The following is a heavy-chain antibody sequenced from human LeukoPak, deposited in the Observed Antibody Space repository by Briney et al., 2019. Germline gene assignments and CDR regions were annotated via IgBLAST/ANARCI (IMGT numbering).Heavy chain of an antibody. V-gene: IGHV1-24*01. CDR2: FDPEDGET. J-gene: IGHJ5*02. Sequence: ASVKVSCKLSGYTLTELSMHWVRQAPRKGLEWMGGFDPEDGETIYAQKFQGRVSMTEDTSTDTAYMELSSLRSEDTAVYYCATVSGEVPRGLGFDPWGQGTLVTVSS. CDR1: GYTLTELS. D-gene: IGHD3-10*01. CDR3: ATVSGEVPRGLGFDP.